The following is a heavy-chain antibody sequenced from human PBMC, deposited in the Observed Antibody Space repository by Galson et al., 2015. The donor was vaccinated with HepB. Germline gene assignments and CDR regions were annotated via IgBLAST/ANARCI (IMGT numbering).Heavy chain of an antibody. CDR2: ISYDGSNK. Sequence: SLRLSCAASGFTFSSYGMHWVRQAPGKGLEWVAVISYDGSNKYYADSVKGRFTISRDNSKNTLYLQMNSLRAEDTAVYYCAGDYGGNPFDYWGQGTLVTVSS. J-gene: IGHJ4*02. CDR1: GFTFSSYG. V-gene: IGHV3-30*03. D-gene: IGHD4-23*01. CDR3: AGDYGGNPFDY.